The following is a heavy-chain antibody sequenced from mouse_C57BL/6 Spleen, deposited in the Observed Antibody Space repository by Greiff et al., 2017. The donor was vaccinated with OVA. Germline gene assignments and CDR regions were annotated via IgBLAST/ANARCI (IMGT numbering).Heavy chain of an antibody. V-gene: IGHV1-76*01. J-gene: IGHJ2*01. CDR2: IYPGSGNT. D-gene: IGHD1-1*01. CDR1: GYTFTDYY. CDR3: AGGDYYGSGY. Sequence: QVQLQQSGAELVRPGASVKLSCKASGYTFTDYYINWVKQRPGQGLEWIARIYPGSGNTYYNEKFKGKATLTAEKSSSTGYMQLSSLTSEDSAVYFCAGGDYYGSGYWGQGTTLTVAS.